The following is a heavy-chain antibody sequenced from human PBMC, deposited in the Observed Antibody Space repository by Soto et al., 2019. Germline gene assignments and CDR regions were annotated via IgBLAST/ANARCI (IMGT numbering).Heavy chain of an antibody. CDR2: IDIAGAT. D-gene: IGHD5-12*01. Sequence: GPLRRSCAACGGTLSGYDMHWVRQATGKGLEWVSAIDIAGATYYPDSVKGRFTISRENAKNSLYLQMNSLRAGDTAVYYCVRAARWLQARYFDLWGRGTLVTVSS. J-gene: IGHJ2*01. CDR1: GGTLSGYD. CDR3: VRAARWLQARYFDL. V-gene: IGHV3-13*01.